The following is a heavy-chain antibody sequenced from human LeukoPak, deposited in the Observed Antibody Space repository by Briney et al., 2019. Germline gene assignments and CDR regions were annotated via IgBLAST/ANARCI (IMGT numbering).Heavy chain of an antibody. V-gene: IGHV4-59*08. CDR1: GGSISSYH. D-gene: IGHD3-10*01. Sequence: SSETLSLTCIVSGGSISSYHWSWIRQPPGKGLEWIGYISYSGSTNYNPSLKSRVTISVDTSKNQFSLRLSSVTAADTAVYYCARHLDYYGSGTYEFWGRGTLVTVSS. CDR2: ISYSGST. CDR3: ARHLDYYGSGTYEF. J-gene: IGHJ4*02.